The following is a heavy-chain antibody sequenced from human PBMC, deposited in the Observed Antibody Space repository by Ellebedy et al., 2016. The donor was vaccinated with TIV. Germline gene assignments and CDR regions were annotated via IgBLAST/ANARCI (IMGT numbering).Heavy chain of an antibody. CDR1: GYSFTSYW. CDR2: IYPGDSDT. Sequence: GESLKISXKGSGYSFTSYWIGWVRQMPGKGLEWMGIIYPGDSDTRYSPSFQGQVTISADKSISTAYLQWSSLKASDTAMYYCARHLDCSSTSCYMAVGDYWGQGTLVTVSS. J-gene: IGHJ4*02. CDR3: ARHLDCSSTSCYMAVGDY. V-gene: IGHV5-51*01. D-gene: IGHD2-2*02.